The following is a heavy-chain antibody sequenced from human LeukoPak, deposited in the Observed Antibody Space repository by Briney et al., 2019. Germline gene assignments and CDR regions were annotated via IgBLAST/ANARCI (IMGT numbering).Heavy chain of an antibody. V-gene: IGHV4-61*02. D-gene: IGHD2-15*01. Sequence: SQTLSLTCTVSGGSISSGSYYWSWIRQPAGKGLEWIGRIYTSGSTNYNPSLKSRVTISVDTSKNQFSLKLSSVTAADTAVYYCARFPKPYCSGGSCYSGYYFGYWGQGTLVTVSS. CDR2: IYTSGST. J-gene: IGHJ4*02. CDR3: ARFPKPYCSGGSCYSGYYFGY. CDR1: GGSISSGSYY.